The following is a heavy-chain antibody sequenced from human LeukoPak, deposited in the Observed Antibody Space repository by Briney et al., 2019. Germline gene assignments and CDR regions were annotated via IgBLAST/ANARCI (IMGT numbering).Heavy chain of an antibody. V-gene: IGHV1-2*02. Sequence: ASVKVSCKASGYTFIAYYMHWVRQAPGQGLEWMGWINPNSGGTNYAQKFQGRVTMTRDTSISTAYMDLSRLRSDDTAVYYCARGSFYCSSTSCEHYYYYYMDVWGKGTTVTVSS. CDR1: GYTFIAYY. D-gene: IGHD2-2*01. CDR3: ARGSFYCSSTSCEHYYYYYMDV. CDR2: INPNSGGT. J-gene: IGHJ6*03.